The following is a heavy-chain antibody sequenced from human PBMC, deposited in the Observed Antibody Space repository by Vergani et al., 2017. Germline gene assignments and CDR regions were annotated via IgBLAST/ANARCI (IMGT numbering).Heavy chain of an antibody. V-gene: IGHV4-61*02. CDR1: GGSISSGSYY. CDR3: ARVRIQLWSFDY. Sequence: QVQLQESGPGLVKPSQTLSLTCTVSGGSISSGSYYWSWIRQPAGKGLEWIGRIYTSGSTNYNPSLKSRVTISVDTSKNQFSLKLSSVTAADTAVYYCARVRIQLWSFDYWGQGTLVTVSS. D-gene: IGHD5-18*01. J-gene: IGHJ4*02. CDR2: IYTSGST.